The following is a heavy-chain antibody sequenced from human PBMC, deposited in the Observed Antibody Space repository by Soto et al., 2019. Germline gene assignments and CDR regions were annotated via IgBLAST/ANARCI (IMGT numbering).Heavy chain of an antibody. D-gene: IGHD2-21*01. V-gene: IGHV4-59*08. J-gene: IGHJ2*01. CDR2: IYYSGST. Sequence: QVQLQESGPGLVKPSETLSLTCTVSGGSINSYYWSWIRQPPGKGLEWIGYIYYSGSTIYNPSLKSRLTISVDTSKNQFSRKLYSVTAADTAVYYCARHVANGFTFDIWGRGTLVTVSS. CDR3: ARHVANGFTFDI. CDR1: GGSINSYY.